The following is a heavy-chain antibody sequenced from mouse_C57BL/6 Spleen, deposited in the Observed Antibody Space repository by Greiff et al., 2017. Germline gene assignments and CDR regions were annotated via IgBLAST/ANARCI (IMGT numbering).Heavy chain of an antibody. CDR2: IDPANGNT. V-gene: IGHV14-3*01. Sequence: EVQLQESVAELVRPGASVKLSCTASGFNIKNTCMPWVKQRPEQGLEWIGRIDPANGNTKYAPKFQGKATITVDTSSNTAYLPLSSLTSEDTAIYYCARHEYFDDWGQGTTPPVPS. CDR3: ARHEYFDD. D-gene: IGHD2-10*02. CDR1: GFNIKNTC. J-gene: IGHJ2*01.